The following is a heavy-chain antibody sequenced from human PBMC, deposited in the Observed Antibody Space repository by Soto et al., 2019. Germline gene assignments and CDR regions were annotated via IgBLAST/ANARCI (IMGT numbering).Heavy chain of an antibody. D-gene: IGHD5-18*01. CDR3: ARDLDTAMVRVYYYYNGMDV. Sequence: QVQLVESGGGLVKPGGSLRLSCAASGFTFSDYYMTWIRQAPGKGLEWVSYISSSGTTIYYADSVKGRFTMSRDNAKKSVYLQMNSLRAEDTAVYYCARDLDTAMVRVYYYYNGMDVWGQGTTVTVSS. V-gene: IGHV3-11*01. CDR1: GFTFSDYY. J-gene: IGHJ6*02. CDR2: ISSSGTTI.